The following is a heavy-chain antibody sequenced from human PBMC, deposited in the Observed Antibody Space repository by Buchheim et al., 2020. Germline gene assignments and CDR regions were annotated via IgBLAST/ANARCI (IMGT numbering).Heavy chain of an antibody. CDR3: ARDDSAAAGTMVRASFDY. V-gene: IGHV1-2*04. D-gene: IGHD6-13*01. CDR2: INPNSGGT. Sequence: QVQLVQSGAEVKKPGASVKVSCKASGYTFTGYYMHWVRQAPGQGLEWMGWINPNSGGTNYAQKFQGWVTMTRDTSISTASMELSRLRSDDTAVYYCARDDSAAAGTMVRASFDYWGQGTL. J-gene: IGHJ4*02. CDR1: GYTFTGYY.